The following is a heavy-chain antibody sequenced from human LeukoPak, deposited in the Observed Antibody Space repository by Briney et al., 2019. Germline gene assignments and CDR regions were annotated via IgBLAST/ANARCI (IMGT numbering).Heavy chain of an antibody. V-gene: IGHV3-48*02. Sequence: GGSLRLSCAASGFTFSSYSMNWVRQAPGKGLEWVSYISDSSSTKYYADSVKGRFTISRDNAKISLCLQMTSLRDEDTAVYYCARATYMTTVTLDYWGQGTLVTVSS. J-gene: IGHJ4*02. CDR3: ARATYMTTVTLDY. CDR2: ISDSSSTK. CDR1: GFTFSSYS. D-gene: IGHD4-17*01.